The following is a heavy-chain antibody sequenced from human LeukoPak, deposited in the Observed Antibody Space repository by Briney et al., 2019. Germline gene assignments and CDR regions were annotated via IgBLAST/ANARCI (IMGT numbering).Heavy chain of an antibody. Sequence: SETLSLTCTVSGDSISSGDSYWSGIRQHPGKGLEWIGYIDYSGSTYYNPSLKSRVVISVDTSKNQFSLNLSSVTAADTAVYYCARDRIDSSGYYSFDCWGQGTLVTVSA. CDR2: IDYSGST. J-gene: IGHJ4*02. D-gene: IGHD3-22*01. CDR3: ARDRIDSSGYYSFDC. CDR1: GDSISSGDSY. V-gene: IGHV4-31*03.